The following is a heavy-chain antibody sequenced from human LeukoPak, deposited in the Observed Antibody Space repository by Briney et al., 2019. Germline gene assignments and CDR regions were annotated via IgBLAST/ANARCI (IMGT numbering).Heavy chain of an antibody. CDR3: ARHLELVVVPAALNWFDP. CDR2: IYHSGST. J-gene: IGHJ5*02. CDR1: GYSISSGYY. V-gene: IGHV4-38-2*02. D-gene: IGHD2-2*01. Sequence: SETLSLTCTVSGYSISSGYYWGWIRQPPGKGLEWIGSIYHSGSTYYNPSLKSRVTISVDTSKNQFSLKLSSVTAADTAVYYCARHLELVVVPAALNWFDPWGQGTLVTVSS.